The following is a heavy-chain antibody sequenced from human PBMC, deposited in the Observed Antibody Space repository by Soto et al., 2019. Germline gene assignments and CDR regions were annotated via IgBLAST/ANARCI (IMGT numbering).Heavy chain of an antibody. V-gene: IGHV1-69*02. CDR3: ARVEMATMMA. CDR2: IIPILGIA. J-gene: IGHJ5*02. Sequence: QVQLVQSGAEVKKPGSSVKVSCKASGGTFSSYTISWVRQAPGQGLEWMGRIIPILGIANYAQKFQGRVKITTDKTKSTTYMEMTSLKSEDTDVYYCARVEMATMMAWGKGTMVTVSS. CDR1: GGTFSSYT. D-gene: IGHD5-12*01.